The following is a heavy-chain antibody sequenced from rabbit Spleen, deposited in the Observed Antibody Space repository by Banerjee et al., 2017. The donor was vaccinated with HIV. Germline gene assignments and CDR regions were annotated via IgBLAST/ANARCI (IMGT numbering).Heavy chain of an antibody. V-gene: IGHV1S47*01. CDR1: GFAFNSVYD. CDR3: VRNSGWGVSYFTL. CDR2: IYPGFGIT. J-gene: IGHJ4*01. Sequence: QEQLVESGGGLVQPEGSLTLTCTASGFAFNSVYDMCWVRQAPGKGLEWIGYIYPGFGITNYANSVKGRFTISSDNAQNTLLLQLNSLTVADTATYFCVRNSGWGVSYFTLWGPGTLVTVS. D-gene: IGHD4-1*01.